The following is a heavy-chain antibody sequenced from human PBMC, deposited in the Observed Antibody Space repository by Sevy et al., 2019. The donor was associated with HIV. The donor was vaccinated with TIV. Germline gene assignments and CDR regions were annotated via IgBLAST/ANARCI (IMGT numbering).Heavy chain of an antibody. V-gene: IGHV4-30-4*01. D-gene: IGHD3-9*01. CDR1: GGSISSGDYY. CDR3: ARDRSATDWLPYGMDV. J-gene: IGHJ6*02. CDR2: ISYSGST. Sequence: SETLSLTCTVSGGSISSGDYYWSWIRQPPGKGLEWIGYISYSGSTYYTPSLKSRVTISVDTSKNQFSLKLCSVTAADTAVYYCARDRSATDWLPYGMDVWGQGTTVTVSS.